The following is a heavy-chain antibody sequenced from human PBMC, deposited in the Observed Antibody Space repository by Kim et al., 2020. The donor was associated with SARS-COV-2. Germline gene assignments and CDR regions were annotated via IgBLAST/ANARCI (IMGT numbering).Heavy chain of an antibody. Sequence: GGSLRLSCAASGFTFSSYEMNWVRQAPGKGLEWVSYISSSGSTIYYADSVKGRFTISRDNAKNSLYLQMNSLRAEDTAVYYCARADGYGGNSVAFDYWGQGTLVTVSS. CDR3: ARADGYGGNSVAFDY. V-gene: IGHV3-48*03. D-gene: IGHD2-21*02. J-gene: IGHJ4*02. CDR1: GFTFSSYE. CDR2: ISSSGSTI.